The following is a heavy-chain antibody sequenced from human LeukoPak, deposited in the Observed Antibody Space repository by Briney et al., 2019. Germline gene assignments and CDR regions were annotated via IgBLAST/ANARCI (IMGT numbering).Heavy chain of an antibody. D-gene: IGHD2-21*02. CDR3: ARMNIAVVTRWFDP. V-gene: IGHV4-59*01. CDR1: GGSISSYY. CDR2: IYYSGST. Sequence: PSETLSLTCTVSGGSISSYYWSWIRQPPGKGLEWIGYIYYSGSTNYNPSLKSRVTISVDTSKNQFSLKLSSVTAADTAVYYCARMNIAVVTRWFDPWGQGTLVTVSS. J-gene: IGHJ5*02.